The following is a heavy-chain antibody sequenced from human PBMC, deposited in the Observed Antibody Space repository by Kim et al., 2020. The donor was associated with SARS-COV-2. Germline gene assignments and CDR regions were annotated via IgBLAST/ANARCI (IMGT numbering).Heavy chain of an antibody. CDR1: GFTFGDYA. J-gene: IGHJ6*02. D-gene: IGHD5-12*01. Sequence: GGSLRLSCTASGFTFGDYAMSWFRQAPGKGLEWVGFIRSKAYGGTTEYAASVKGRFTISRDDSKSIAYLQMNSLKTEDTAVYYCTRDWAPRYGGYVGYYYGMDVWGQGTTVTVSS. CDR3: TRDWAPRYGGYVGYYYGMDV. CDR2: IRSKAYGGTT. V-gene: IGHV3-49*03.